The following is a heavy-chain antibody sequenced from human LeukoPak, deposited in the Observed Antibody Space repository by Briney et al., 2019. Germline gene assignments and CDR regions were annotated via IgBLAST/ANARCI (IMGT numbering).Heavy chain of an antibody. D-gene: IGHD3-22*01. CDR1: GGSISCGGYY. Sequence: SETLSLTCTVSGGSISCGGYYWSWIRQHPGKGLEWIGYIYYSGSTYYNPSLKSRVTISVDTSKNQFSLKLSSVTAADTAVYYCARESGSSGYPINDWGQGTLVTVSS. V-gene: IGHV4-31*03. CDR2: IYYSGST. CDR3: ARESGSSGYPIND. J-gene: IGHJ4*02.